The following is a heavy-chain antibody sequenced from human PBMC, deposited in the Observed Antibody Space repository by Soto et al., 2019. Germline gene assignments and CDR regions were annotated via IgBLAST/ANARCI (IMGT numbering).Heavy chain of an antibody. CDR1: GGSVNSDNYY. J-gene: IGHJ4*02. D-gene: IGHD5-18*01. CDR3: ARDIRGFSRTLDY. V-gene: IGHV4-61*01. CDR2: IHNSGTT. Sequence: SETLSLTCNVSGGSVNSDNYYWTWVRQPPGKGLEWIGNIHNSGTTNYNPSLQNRVTISMDTSKNQYSLKLTSVTAADAALYYCARDIRGFSRTLDYWGRGTPVTVSS.